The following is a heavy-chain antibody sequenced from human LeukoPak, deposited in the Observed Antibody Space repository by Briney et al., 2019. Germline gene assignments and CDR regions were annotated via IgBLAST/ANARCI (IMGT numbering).Heavy chain of an antibody. J-gene: IGHJ4*02. Sequence: GGSLRLSCAASGFTFSSYAMSWVRQAPGKGLEWVSAISGSGGSTYYADSVKGRFTISRDNSKNTLYLQMNRLRAEDTAVYYCAKGFMITFGGVILNTQLVDYWGQGTLVTVSS. D-gene: IGHD3-16*02. CDR1: GFTFSSYA. CDR2: ISGSGGST. CDR3: AKGFMITFGGVILNTQLVDY. V-gene: IGHV3-23*01.